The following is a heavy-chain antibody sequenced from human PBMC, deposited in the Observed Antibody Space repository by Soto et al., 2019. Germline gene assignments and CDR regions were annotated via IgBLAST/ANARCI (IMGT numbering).Heavy chain of an antibody. J-gene: IGHJ3*01. Sequence: GESLKISCKGSGYTFTTYWISWVRQMPGKGLEWMGRIDPSDSYTKYSPSFEGRVNLSVDKSISTAYLQWSSLKASDTAVYYCARREYRYDAFAVWGQGTMVTVSS. CDR3: ARREYRYDAFAV. D-gene: IGHD3-16*02. CDR2: IDPSDSYT. CDR1: GYTFTTYW. V-gene: IGHV5-10-1*01.